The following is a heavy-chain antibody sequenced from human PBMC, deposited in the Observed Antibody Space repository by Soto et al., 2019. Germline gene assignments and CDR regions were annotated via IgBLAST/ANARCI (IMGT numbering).Heavy chain of an antibody. J-gene: IGHJ6*03. CDR2: INHSGST. CDR3: ARGRKYQLLWKFSYYYMDV. V-gene: IGHV4-34*01. Sequence: SETLSLTCAVYGGSFSGYYWSWIRQPPGKGLEWIGEINHSGSTNYNPSLKSRVTISVDTSKNQFSLKLSSVTAADTAVYYCARGRKYQLLWKFSYYYMDVWGKGTTVTVSS. D-gene: IGHD2-2*01. CDR1: GGSFSGYY.